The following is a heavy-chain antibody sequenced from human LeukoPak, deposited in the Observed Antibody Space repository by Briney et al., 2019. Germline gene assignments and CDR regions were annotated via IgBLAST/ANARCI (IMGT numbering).Heavy chain of an antibody. CDR2: ISGSGGST. Sequence: GGSLRLSCAASGFTFSSYAMSWVRQAPGKGLEWVSAISGSGGSTYYADSVKGRFTISRDNSKNTLYLQMNSLRAEDTAVYYCAKGGYYYGSGGSYYFDYWGQGTLVTVSS. J-gene: IGHJ4*02. CDR1: GFTFSSYA. V-gene: IGHV3-23*01. D-gene: IGHD3-10*01. CDR3: AKGGYYYGSGGSYYFDY.